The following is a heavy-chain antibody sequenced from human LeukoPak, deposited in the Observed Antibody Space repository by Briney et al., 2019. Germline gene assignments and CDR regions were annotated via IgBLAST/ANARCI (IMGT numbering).Heavy chain of an antibody. J-gene: IGHJ3*02. D-gene: IGHD1-26*01. Sequence: ASVTVSCTASGFTFTISAMQWVRQARGQRLEWIRWIVVGSGNTNYAQKFQERVTITRDMSTSTAYMELSSLRSEDTAVYYCAARSGGSYRDAFDIRGQGTMVTVSS. CDR1: GFTFTISA. CDR3: AARSGGSYRDAFDI. V-gene: IGHV1-58*02. CDR2: IVVGSGNT.